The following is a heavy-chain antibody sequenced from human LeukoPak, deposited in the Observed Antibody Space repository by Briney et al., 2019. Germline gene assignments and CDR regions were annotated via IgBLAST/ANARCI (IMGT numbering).Heavy chain of an antibody. D-gene: IGHD5-18*01. Sequence: ASVKVSCKASGGTFSNYAINWLRQAPGQGLEWMGGITPIFGTANYVQKFQGRVTITADESTSTAYMEPSRLRSEDTAIYYCARASSDDTAMATPFAYWGQGTLVTVSS. J-gene: IGHJ4*02. V-gene: IGHV1-69*13. CDR1: GGTFSNYA. CDR3: ARASSDDTAMATPFAY. CDR2: ITPIFGTA.